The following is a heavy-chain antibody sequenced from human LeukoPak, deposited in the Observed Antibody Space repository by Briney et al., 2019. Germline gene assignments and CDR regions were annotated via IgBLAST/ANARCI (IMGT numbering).Heavy chain of an antibody. CDR3: AKEWRGDYRLYDY. V-gene: IGHV3-23*01. D-gene: IGHD2-21*02. J-gene: IGHJ4*02. CDR2: ISGSGGTT. Sequence: GGSLRLSCVASGFIFSSYAMSWVRQAPGKGLEWVSSISGSGGTTYYADSVKGRFTISRDNSKNTLYLQMHSLRTEDTAVYYCAKEWRGDYRLYDYWGLGTLATVSS. CDR1: GFIFSSYA.